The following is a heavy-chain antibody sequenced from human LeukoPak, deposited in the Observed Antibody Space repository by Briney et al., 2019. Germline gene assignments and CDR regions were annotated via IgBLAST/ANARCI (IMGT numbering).Heavy chain of an antibody. CDR3: ARAHYDILTGPDAFDI. CDR2: INTDGSSA. D-gene: IGHD3-9*01. V-gene: IGHV3-74*01. CDR1: GFTISSYW. Sequence: PGGSLRLSCAASGFTISSYWMHWVRQAPGKGLVWVSRINTDGSSASYADSVKGRFTISRDNAKNTLYLQMNSLRAEDTAVYYCARAHYDILTGPDAFDIWGQGTMVTVSS. J-gene: IGHJ3*02.